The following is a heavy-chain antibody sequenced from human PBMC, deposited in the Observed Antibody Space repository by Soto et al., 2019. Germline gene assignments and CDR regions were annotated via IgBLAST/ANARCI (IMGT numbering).Heavy chain of an antibody. CDR3: ARESEDLPSNFDY. J-gene: IGHJ4*02. V-gene: IGHV3-21*06. CDR2: ISSTTNYI. CDR1: GFTFTRYS. Sequence: EVQLVESGGGLVKPGGSLRLSCAASGFTFTRYSMNWVRQAPGKGLEWVSSISSTTNYIYYGDSMKGRFTISRDNAKNSLYLEMNSLRPEDTAVYYCARESEDLPSNFDYWGQGTLVTVSS.